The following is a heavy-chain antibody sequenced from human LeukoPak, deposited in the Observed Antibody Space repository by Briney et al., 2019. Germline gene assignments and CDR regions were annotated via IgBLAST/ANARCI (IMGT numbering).Heavy chain of an antibody. CDR1: GGSISSYY. D-gene: IGHD3-22*01. J-gene: IGHJ6*02. Sequence: PSETLSLTCTVSGGSISSYYWSWIRQPPGKGLEWIGYIYYSGSTNYNPSLKSRVTISVDTSKNQFSLKLSSVTAADTAVYYCARDDSSGYYWRAYGMGVWGQGTTVTVSS. V-gene: IGHV4-59*01. CDR3: ARDDSSGYYWRAYGMGV. CDR2: IYYSGST.